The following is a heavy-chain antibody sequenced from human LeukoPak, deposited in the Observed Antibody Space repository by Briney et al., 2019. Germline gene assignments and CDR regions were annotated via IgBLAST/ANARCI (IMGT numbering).Heavy chain of an antibody. J-gene: IGHJ4*02. V-gene: IGHV3-30*03. Sequence: GGSLRLSCAASGFTFVNYGFHWVRQAPGKALEWVAFISYNGIKKYADSVKGRFTISRDNSKNTLYLQMNSLRAEDTAVYYCARDIYYYDSSGYYFPGGSDYWGQGTLVTVSS. CDR2: ISYNGIKK. D-gene: IGHD3-22*01. CDR1: GFTFVNYG. CDR3: ARDIYYYDSSGYYFPGGSDY.